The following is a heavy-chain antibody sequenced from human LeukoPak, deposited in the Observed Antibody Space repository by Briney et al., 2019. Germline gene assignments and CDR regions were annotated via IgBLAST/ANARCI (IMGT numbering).Heavy chain of an antibody. J-gene: IGHJ4*02. CDR3: ARSGGYSSPQNY. CDR1: GGSISSYY. V-gene: IGHV4-59*01. CDR2: IYYSGTT. Sequence: SETLSLTCTVSGGSISSYYWSWIRQPSGKGLEWIGYIYYSGTTNYNPSLKSRVTISVDTSKSQFSLKLNSVTAADTAVYYCARSGGYSSPQNYWGQGTLVTVSS. D-gene: IGHD6-19*01.